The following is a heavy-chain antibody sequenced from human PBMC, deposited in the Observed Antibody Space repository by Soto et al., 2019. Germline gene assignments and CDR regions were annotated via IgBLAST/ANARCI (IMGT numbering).Heavy chain of an antibody. V-gene: IGHV3-23*01. J-gene: IGHJ5*02. CDR2: ISGSGGST. CDR3: ARGQQLVTPAANWFDP. D-gene: IGHD6-13*01. Sequence: PGGSLRLSCAASGFTFSSYAMSWVRQAPGKGLEWVSAISGSGGSTYYADSVKGRFTISRDNSKNTLYLQMNSLRAEDTAVYYCARGQQLVTPAANWFDPWGQGTLVTVSS. CDR1: GFTFSSYA.